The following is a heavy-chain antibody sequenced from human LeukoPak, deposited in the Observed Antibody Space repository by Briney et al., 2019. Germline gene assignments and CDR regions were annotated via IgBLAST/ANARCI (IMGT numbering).Heavy chain of an antibody. D-gene: IGHD3-9*01. Sequence: SETLSLTCTVSGGSISSYYWSWIRQPPGKGLEWIGYIYYSGSTNYNPSLKSRVTISVDTSKNQFSLKLSSVTAADTAVYYCARDCVLRYFDWLSLHYYYYGMDVWGQGTTVTVSS. CDR3: ARDCVLRYFDWLSLHYYYYGMDV. V-gene: IGHV4-59*01. CDR1: GGSISSYY. CDR2: IYYSGST. J-gene: IGHJ6*02.